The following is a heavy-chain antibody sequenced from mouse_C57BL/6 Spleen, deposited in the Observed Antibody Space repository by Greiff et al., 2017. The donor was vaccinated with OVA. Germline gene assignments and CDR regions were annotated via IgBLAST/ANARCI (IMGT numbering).Heavy chain of an antibody. Sequence: EVQLQQSGPELVKPGASVKISCKASGYTFTDYYMNWVKQSHGKSLEWIGDINPNNGGTSYNQKFKGKATLTVDKSSSTAYMELRSLTSEDSAVYYCARGHYGSTSDYWGQGTTLTVSS. D-gene: IGHD1-1*01. J-gene: IGHJ2*01. CDR2: INPNNGGT. CDR3: ARGHYGSTSDY. CDR1: GYTFTDYY. V-gene: IGHV1-26*01.